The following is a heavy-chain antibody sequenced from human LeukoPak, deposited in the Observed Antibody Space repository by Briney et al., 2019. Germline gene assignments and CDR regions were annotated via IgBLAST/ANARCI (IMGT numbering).Heavy chain of an antibody. V-gene: IGHV4-59*01. CDR3: ARGYCSGGTCAPEGNWFDP. J-gene: IGHJ5*02. CDR1: GGSISSYY. CDR2: IYYSGSI. D-gene: IGHD2-15*01. Sequence: TSETLSLTCTVSGGSISSYYWSWIRQPPGKGLEWIGYIYYSGSINYNPSLKSRVTISVDTSKNQFSLKLSSVTAADTAVYYCARGYCSGGTCAPEGNWFDPWGQGTLVTVSS.